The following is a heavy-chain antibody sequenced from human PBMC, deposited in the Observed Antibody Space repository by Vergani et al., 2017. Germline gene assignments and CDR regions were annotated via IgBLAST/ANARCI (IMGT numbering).Heavy chain of an antibody. CDR2: IYYSGST. CDR1: GDSISSYY. J-gene: IGHJ4*02. Sequence: QVQLQESGPGLVKPSETLSLTCTVSGDSISSYYWSWIRQPPGKGLEWIGYIYYSGSTNYNPSLKSRVTISVDTSKNQFSLKLRSVTAADTAVYYCARERRNIAAIDYWGQGTLVTVSS. D-gene: IGHD6-6*01. V-gene: IGHV4-59*01. CDR3: ARERRNIAAIDY.